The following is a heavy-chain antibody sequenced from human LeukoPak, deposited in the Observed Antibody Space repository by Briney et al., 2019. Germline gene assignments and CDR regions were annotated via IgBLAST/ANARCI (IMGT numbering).Heavy chain of an antibody. J-gene: IGHJ4*02. V-gene: IGHV1-18*01. CDR3: ATGFRYVDY. CDR1: GYTFTSYG. Sequence: GASVKVSCKASGYTFTSYGISWVRQAPGQGLEWMGRISADNGNTIYAQKFQGRVTMTEDTSTDTAYMELSSLRSEDTAVYYCATGFRYVDYWGQGTLVTVSS. CDR2: ISADNGNT.